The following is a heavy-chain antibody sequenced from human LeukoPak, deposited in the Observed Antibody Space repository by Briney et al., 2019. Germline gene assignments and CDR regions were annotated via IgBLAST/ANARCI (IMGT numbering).Heavy chain of an antibody. Sequence: SETLSLTCTVSGGSINSYYWSWIRQPPGQGLEWIGYIYYSGSTNYNPSLTSRVTISVDTSKNQFSLKLSSVTAADTAVYYCARRGDSSALWPFDIWGQGTMVTVSS. CDR3: ARRGDSSALWPFDI. V-gene: IGHV4-59*08. CDR2: IYYSGST. J-gene: IGHJ3*02. D-gene: IGHD3-22*01. CDR1: GGSINSYY.